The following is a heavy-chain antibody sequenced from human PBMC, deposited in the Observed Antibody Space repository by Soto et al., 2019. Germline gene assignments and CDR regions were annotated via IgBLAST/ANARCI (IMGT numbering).Heavy chain of an antibody. CDR2: LSDSGGSI. CDR3: AKVSSTWYAGFFDL. D-gene: IGHD6-13*01. J-gene: IGHJ4*02. Sequence: GGSLRLSCTACGFTFSRHAMTWVRQAAEKGLEWVSGLSDSGGSIYYADSVKGRITISRDNSMNTLYLQMNTLRAEDTAIYYCAKVSSTWYAGFFDLWGQGTLVTVSS. CDR1: GFTFSRHA. V-gene: IGHV3-23*01.